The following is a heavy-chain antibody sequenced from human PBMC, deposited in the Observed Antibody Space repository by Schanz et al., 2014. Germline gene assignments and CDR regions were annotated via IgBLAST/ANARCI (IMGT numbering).Heavy chain of an antibody. V-gene: IGHV3-9*01. CDR2: ISWNSGSI. CDR1: GITFSDYA. D-gene: IGHD3-16*01. CDR3: AKDRQNRVNRVGYYYGMDV. Sequence: EVQLVESGGALEQPGGSLRLSCAASGITFSDYAMSWVRQAPGKGLEWVSGISWNSGSIGYADSVKGRFTISRDDAKNSLYLQMNSLRAEDTALYYCAKDRQNRVNRVGYYYGMDVWGQGTTVTVSS. J-gene: IGHJ6*02.